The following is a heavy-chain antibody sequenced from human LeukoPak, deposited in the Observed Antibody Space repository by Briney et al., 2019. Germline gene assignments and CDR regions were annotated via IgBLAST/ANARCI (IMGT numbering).Heavy chain of an antibody. CDR1: GFTFSSYV. CDR3: ARDSDWAFDN. CDR2: INHNAETI. V-gene: IGHV3-48*02. J-gene: IGHJ4*02. D-gene: IGHD2-21*02. Sequence: GGSLRLSCAASGFTFSSYVMSWIRQAPGKGLEWDSYINHNAETIYYADSVKGRFTISRDNAKNVLYLQMNRLRDGDTAVYFCARDSDWAFDNWGQGTLVTVSS.